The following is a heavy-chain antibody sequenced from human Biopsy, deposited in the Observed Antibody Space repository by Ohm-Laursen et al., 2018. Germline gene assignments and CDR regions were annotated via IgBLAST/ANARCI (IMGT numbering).Heavy chain of an antibody. CDR1: TGTFNSYG. CDR3: AREAIGYQLPCDD. V-gene: IGHV1-69*11. CDR2: IIPILRTT. J-gene: IGHJ4*02. D-gene: IGHD2-2*01. Sequence: SSVKVSCKAPTGTFNSYGIIWVRQAPGQGLEWMGRIIPILRTTAYAQTFLGRVTITADSPTSTVDMELTSLTSDDTAVYFCAREAIGYQLPCDDWGQGTLVTASS.